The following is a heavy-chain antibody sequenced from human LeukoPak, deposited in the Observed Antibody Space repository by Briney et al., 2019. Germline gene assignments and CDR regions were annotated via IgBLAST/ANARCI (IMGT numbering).Heavy chain of an antibody. V-gene: IGHV3-30*02. CDR3: ARAPSESGGYYPEYFRH. Sequence: QPGGSLRLSCRESEFTFSNYGMHWVRQSPAKGLEWVAFIRYDGTNKYYADSVKGRFTISRDNAKNTVSLQMNSLRAEDTGVYYCARAPSESGGYYPEYFRHWGQGTLVTVSS. D-gene: IGHD3-22*01. J-gene: IGHJ1*01. CDR2: IRYDGTNK. CDR1: EFTFSNYG.